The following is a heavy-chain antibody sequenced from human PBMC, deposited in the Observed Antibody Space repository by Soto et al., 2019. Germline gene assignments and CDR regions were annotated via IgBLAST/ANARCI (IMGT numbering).Heavy chain of an antibody. CDR2: ISAYNGNT. J-gene: IGHJ4*02. Sequence: ASVKVSCKASGYTFTSYGISWVRQAPGQGLEWMGWISAYNGNTNYAQKLQGRVTMTTDTSTSTAYMELRSLRSDDTAVYYCARDATYYDILTGYYTVPSSFDYWGQGTLGTVSS. V-gene: IGHV1-18*01. D-gene: IGHD3-9*01. CDR1: GYTFTSYG. CDR3: ARDATYYDILTGYYTVPSSFDY.